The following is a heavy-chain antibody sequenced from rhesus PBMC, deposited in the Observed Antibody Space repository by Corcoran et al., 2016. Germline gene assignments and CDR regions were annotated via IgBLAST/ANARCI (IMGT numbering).Heavy chain of an antibody. V-gene: IGHV4-127*01. CDR3: ARAPYYYSGTFDY. CDR1: GYSISSGYG. D-gene: IGHD3-16*01. Sequence: QVQLQESGPGLVKPSETLSLTCAVSGYSISSGYGWGWIRQPPRKGLEWIGQIYGGSGSTYYNPSPKSRVTVSKDPSRDQCSLKLSSVTAADTAVYYCARAPYYYSGTFDYWGQGVLVTVSS. CDR2: IYGGSGST. J-gene: IGHJ4*01.